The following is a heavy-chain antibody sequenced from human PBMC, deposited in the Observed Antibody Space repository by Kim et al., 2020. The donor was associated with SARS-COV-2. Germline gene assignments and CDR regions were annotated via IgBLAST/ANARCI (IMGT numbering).Heavy chain of an antibody. CDR2: IWVDGNNT. V-gene: IGHV3-33*06. D-gene: IGHD3-22*01. CDR3: AKDEGDYGDSSGYDGMYV. J-gene: IGHJ6*01. Sequence: GGSLRLSCAASGFTFSNYGMHWVRQAPGKGLEWVAVIWVDGNNTYYADSVKGRFTISRDNSKNMLYLQMNSLRADDTAVYYCAKDEGDYGDSSGYDGMYV. CDR1: GFTFSNYG.